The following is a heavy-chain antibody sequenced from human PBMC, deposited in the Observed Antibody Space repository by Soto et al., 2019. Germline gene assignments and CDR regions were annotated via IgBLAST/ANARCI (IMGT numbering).Heavy chain of an antibody. V-gene: IGHV3-11*01. D-gene: IGHD3-3*01. J-gene: IGHJ6*03. CDR2: ISSSGSTI. Sequence: PGGSLRLSCAASGFTFSDYYMSWIRQAPGKGLEWVSYISSSGSTIYYADSVKGRFTISRDNAKNSLYLQMNSLRAEDTAVYYCARGGGKGLLYSYYYYYYMDVWGKGTTVTVSS. CDR3: ARGGGKGLLYSYYYYYYMDV. CDR1: GFTFSDYY.